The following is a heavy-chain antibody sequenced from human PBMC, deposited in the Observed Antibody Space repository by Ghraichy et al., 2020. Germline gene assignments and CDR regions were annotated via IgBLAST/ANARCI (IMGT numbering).Heavy chain of an antibody. J-gene: IGHJ5*02. CDR2: IYHSGST. D-gene: IGHD3-9*01. V-gene: IGHV4-38-2*01. Sequence: SETLSLTCAVSGYSISSGYYWGWIRQPPGKGLEWIGSIYHSGSTYYNPSLKSRVTISVDTSKNQFSLKLSSVTAADTAVYYCARALWMVDILTGYYQGSSIWFDPWGQGTLVTVSS. CDR3: ARALWMVDILTGYYQGSSIWFDP. CDR1: GYSISSGYY.